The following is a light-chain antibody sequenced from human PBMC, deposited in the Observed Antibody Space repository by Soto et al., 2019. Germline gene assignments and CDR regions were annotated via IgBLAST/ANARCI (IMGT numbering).Light chain of an antibody. CDR2: NNN. J-gene: IGLJ1*01. CDR1: SSNIGSNY. Sequence: QSVLTQPPSASGTPGQRVTISCSGSSSNIGSNYVYWYQQLPGTAPKLLIYNNNQRPSGVPDRFSGSKSGTSASLAISGLQADDEAEYFCISYKTDDTFVFGSGTKLTVL. CDR3: ISYKTDDTFV. V-gene: IGLV1-47*02.